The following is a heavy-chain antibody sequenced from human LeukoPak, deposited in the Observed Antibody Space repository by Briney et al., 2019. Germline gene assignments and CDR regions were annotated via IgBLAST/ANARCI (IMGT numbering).Heavy chain of an antibody. Sequence: PGGSLRLSXAASGFTVSSNYMSWVRQAPGKGLEWVSVIYSGGSTYYADSVKGRFTISRDNSKNTLYLQMNSLRAEDTAVYYCATYSGSSRNYYYYYYMDVWGKGTTVTVSS. J-gene: IGHJ6*03. CDR2: IYSGGST. D-gene: IGHD6-6*01. CDR1: GFTVSSNY. V-gene: IGHV3-53*01. CDR3: ATYSGSSRNYYYYYYMDV.